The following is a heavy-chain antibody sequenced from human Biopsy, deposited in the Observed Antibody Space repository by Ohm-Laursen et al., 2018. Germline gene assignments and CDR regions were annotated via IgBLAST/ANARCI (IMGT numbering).Heavy chain of an antibody. CDR3: AIFEGYSDDNLDYEHYGMDV. J-gene: IGHJ6*02. D-gene: IGHD1-26*01. V-gene: IGHV1-18*01. Sequence: ASVKVSCKASGYTFVSYGITWVRQAPGQGLEWMGWISAYNGDTKYAQKVQGRVTLTTDTSTSTAYMELRSLKSEDTAVYYCAIFEGYSDDNLDYEHYGMDVWGQGTTVTVSS. CDR2: ISAYNGDT. CDR1: GYTFVSYG.